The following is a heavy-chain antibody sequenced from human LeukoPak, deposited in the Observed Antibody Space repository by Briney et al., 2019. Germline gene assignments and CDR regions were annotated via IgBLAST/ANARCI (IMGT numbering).Heavy chain of an antibody. D-gene: IGHD6-13*01. CDR3: AKDKGKAAARDAFDI. V-gene: IGHV3-23*01. J-gene: IGHJ3*02. Sequence: GGSLRLSCAASGFTFSSYAMSWVRQAPGKGLEWVSTISGSGGSTYYADSVKGRFTISRDNSKNTLYLQMNSLRAVDTAVYYCAKDKGKAAARDAFDIWGQGTMVTVSS. CDR2: ISGSGGST. CDR1: GFTFSSYA.